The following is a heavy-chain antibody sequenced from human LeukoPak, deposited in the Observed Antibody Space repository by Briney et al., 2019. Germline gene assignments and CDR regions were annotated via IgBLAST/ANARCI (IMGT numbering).Heavy chain of an antibody. CDR1: GGSFSGYY. CDR3: ATRYFDWLLVGYYFDY. Sequence: SETLSLTCAVYGGSFSGYYWSWIRKPPGKGLEWIGEINHSGSTNYNPSLKSRVTISVDTSKNQFSLKLSSVTAADTAVYYCATRYFDWLLVGYYFDYWGQGTLVTVSS. D-gene: IGHD3-9*01. V-gene: IGHV4-34*01. J-gene: IGHJ4*02. CDR2: INHSGST.